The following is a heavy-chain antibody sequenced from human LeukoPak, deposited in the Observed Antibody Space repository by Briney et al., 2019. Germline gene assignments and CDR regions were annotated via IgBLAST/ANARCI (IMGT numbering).Heavy chain of an antibody. D-gene: IGHD1-26*01. Sequence: SETLSLTCTVSGGSISSYYWNWIRQPPGKGLEWIGYIYYSGSTNYNPSLKSRVTISVDTSKNQFSLKLSSVTAADTAVYYCARDRSAGSIFDYWGQGTLVTVSS. V-gene: IGHV4-59*01. CDR1: GGSISSYY. CDR2: IYYSGST. CDR3: ARDRSAGSIFDY. J-gene: IGHJ4*02.